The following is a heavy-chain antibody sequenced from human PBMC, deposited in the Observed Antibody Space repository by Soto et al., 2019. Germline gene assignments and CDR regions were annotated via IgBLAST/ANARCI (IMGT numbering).Heavy chain of an antibody. J-gene: IGHJ5*02. CDR1: GITFSSYV. CDR2: ISGSGDNT. D-gene: IGHD3-22*01. Sequence: EVQLLESGGGLVQPGGSLRLSCAASGITFSSYVMSWVRQAPGKGLEWVSGISGSGDNTYYADSVKGRFTISRDNSKNTLFLQMNSLRAEDTALYFCAKEMGDYYDSSGSWFDPSGQGTLVTVSS. CDR3: AKEMGDYYDSSGSWFDP. V-gene: IGHV3-23*01.